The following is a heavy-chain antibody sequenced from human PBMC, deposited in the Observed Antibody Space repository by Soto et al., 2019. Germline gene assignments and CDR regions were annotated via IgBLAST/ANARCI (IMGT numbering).Heavy chain of an antibody. V-gene: IGHV3-66*01. CDR1: GLTVSTNP. CDR2: IYTGGDT. J-gene: IGHJ4*02. CDR3: ARDGSGH. Sequence: EVQLVESGGGLVQPGGSLRLSCAASGLTVSTNPMSWVRQAPGKGLEWVSVIYTGGDTHYADSVKGRFTISRDNSKNTVNLQMNSLRPEDTAVYYCARDGSGHWGQGTPVTVSS.